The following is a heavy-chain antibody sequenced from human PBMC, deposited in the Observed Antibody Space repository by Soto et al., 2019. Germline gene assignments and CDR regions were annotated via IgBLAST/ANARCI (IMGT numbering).Heavy chain of an antibody. Sequence: ASVKVSCKASGYTFTDYYLHWLRQAPGQGLEWLGWINPKTGGTNYAQKFQGRVTMTRDTSISTVYMEMSGLRSDDTAVYFCARVPCITSTCSPLNWFDPWGQGTLVTVSS. J-gene: IGHJ5*02. CDR2: INPKTGGT. V-gene: IGHV1-2*02. D-gene: IGHD3-10*01. CDR3: ARVPCITSTCSPLNWFDP. CDR1: GYTFTDYY.